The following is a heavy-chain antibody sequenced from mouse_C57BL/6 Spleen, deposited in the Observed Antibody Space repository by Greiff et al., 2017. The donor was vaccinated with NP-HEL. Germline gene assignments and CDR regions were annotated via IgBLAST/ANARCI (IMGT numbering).Heavy chain of an antibody. Sequence: QVQLQQPGAELVKPGASVKMSCKASGYTFTSYWITWVKQRPGQGLEWIGDIYPGSGSTNYNEKFKSKATLTVDTSSSTAYMQLNSLTSEGSAVEYCARGDIVTTGGIDYWGQGTTLTVSS. CDR1: GYTFTSYW. CDR3: ARGDIVTTGGIDY. J-gene: IGHJ2*01. V-gene: IGHV1-55*01. D-gene: IGHD2-12*01. CDR2: IYPGSGST.